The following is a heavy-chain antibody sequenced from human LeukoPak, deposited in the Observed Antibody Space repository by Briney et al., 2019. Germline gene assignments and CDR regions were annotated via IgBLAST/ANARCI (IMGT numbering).Heavy chain of an antibody. Sequence: GGSLRLSCAASGFIFSDSVIHWVRQASGKGLEWVGRIRNKANSYATAYAASVKGRFTISRDDSKNTASLQMNSLKTEDTAVYYCSSWHYYDGSVTDYWGQGTLVTVSS. CDR2: IRNKANSYAT. J-gene: IGHJ4*02. V-gene: IGHV3-73*01. CDR1: GFIFSDSV. CDR3: SSWHYYDGSVTDY. D-gene: IGHD3-22*01.